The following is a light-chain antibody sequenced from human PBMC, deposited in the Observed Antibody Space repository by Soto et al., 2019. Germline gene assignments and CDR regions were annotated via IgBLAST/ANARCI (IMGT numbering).Light chain of an antibody. CDR2: EVI. J-gene: IGLJ1*01. CDR1: SSDIGAHNF. Sequence: QSVLTQPASVSGSPGQAITVSCSGTSSDIGAHNFVSWYQQHPGKAPKLIIYEVINRPSGVSDRFSGSKSGNTASLTISGLQSEDEADYYRNPYTTSNTFVFGSGTKVTVL. CDR3: NPYTTSNTFV. V-gene: IGLV2-14*03.